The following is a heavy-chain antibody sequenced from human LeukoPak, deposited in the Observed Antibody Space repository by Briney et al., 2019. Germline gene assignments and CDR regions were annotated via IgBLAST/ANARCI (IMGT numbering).Heavy chain of an antibody. J-gene: IGHJ3*01. CDR3: ARDHPYSSGWYGRVEALDL. CDR1: GYTFTSYY. D-gene: IGHD6-19*01. V-gene: IGHV1-46*01. CDR2: INPSGGST. Sequence: ASVKVSCKASGYTFTSYYMHWVRQAPGQGLEWMGIINPSGGSTNYAQKFQGRVTMTRDTSISTAYMDLSRLRSDDTAVYYCARDHPYSSGWYGRVEALDLWGQGTTVTVSS.